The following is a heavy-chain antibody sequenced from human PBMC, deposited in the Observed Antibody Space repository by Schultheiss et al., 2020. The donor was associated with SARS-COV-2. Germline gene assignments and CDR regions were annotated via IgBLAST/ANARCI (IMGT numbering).Heavy chain of an antibody. V-gene: IGHV4-61*05. J-gene: IGHJ4*02. CDR3: ARLAAYGDYYFDY. CDR2: IYYSGST. Sequence: SETLSLTCTVSGGSISRSGYYWSWIRQPPGKGLEWIGYIYYSGSTNYNPSLKSRVTISVDTSKNQFSLKLSSVTAADTAVYHCARLAAYGDYYFDYWGQGTLVTVSS. D-gene: IGHD4-17*01. CDR1: GGSISRSGYY.